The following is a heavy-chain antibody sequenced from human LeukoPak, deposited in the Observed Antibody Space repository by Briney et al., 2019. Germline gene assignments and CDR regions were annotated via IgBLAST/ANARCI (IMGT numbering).Heavy chain of an antibody. CDR3: AELGITMIGGV. Sequence: PGGSLRLSCVASGFSFTTYYMNWVRQAPGKGLEWVSSISSSSSYIYYADSVKGRFTISRDNAKNSLYLQMNSLRAEDTAVYYCAELGITMIGGVWGKGTTVTISS. D-gene: IGHD3-10*02. CDR1: GFSFTTYY. CDR2: ISSSSSYI. J-gene: IGHJ6*04. V-gene: IGHV3-21*01.